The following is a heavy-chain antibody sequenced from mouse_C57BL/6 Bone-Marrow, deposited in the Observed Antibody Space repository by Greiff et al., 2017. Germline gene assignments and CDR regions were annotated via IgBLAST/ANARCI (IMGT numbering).Heavy chain of an antibody. CDR3: ARVDYGSSYGYYAMDY. J-gene: IGHJ4*01. D-gene: IGHD1-1*01. CDR1: GFTFSDYY. Sequence: EVMLVESEGGLVQPGSSMKLSCTASGFTFSDYYMAWVRQVPEKGLEWVANINYDGSSTYYLASLKSRFIISRDNAKNILYLQMSSLKSEDTATYYCARVDYGSSYGYYAMDYWGQGTSVTVSS. CDR2: INYDGSST. V-gene: IGHV5-16*01.